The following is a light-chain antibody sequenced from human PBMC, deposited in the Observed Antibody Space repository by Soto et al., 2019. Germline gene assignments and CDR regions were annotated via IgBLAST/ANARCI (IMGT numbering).Light chain of an antibody. V-gene: IGLV2-8*01. Sequence: QSALTQPHSAAGSPGQSVTISCTGTSSDVGGYNFVSWYHQHPGKAPKLIIYEVTKRPSGVPDRFSGSKSGNTASLTVSGLQAEDEADYYCSSFAGNDSPVVFGGGTKLTVL. J-gene: IGLJ2*01. CDR3: SSFAGNDSPVV. CDR1: SSDVGGYNF. CDR2: EVT.